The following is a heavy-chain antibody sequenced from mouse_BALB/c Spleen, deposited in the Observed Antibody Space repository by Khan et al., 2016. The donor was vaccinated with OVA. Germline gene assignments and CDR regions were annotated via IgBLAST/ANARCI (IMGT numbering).Heavy chain of an antibody. V-gene: IGHV14-3*02. CDR2: IDPANGNV. Sequence: VQLQQSGAEFVKPGASVKLSCTASGFNIKDTYMHWINQRPQQGLVWIGRIDPANGNVKYDPKFQDKATIAADASSNTAYLHLSSLTSEDTAVSYCTRGAYNGLFAYWGQGTLVTVSA. CDR1: GFNIKDTY. J-gene: IGHJ3*01. D-gene: IGHD2-10*01. CDR3: TRGAYNGLFAY.